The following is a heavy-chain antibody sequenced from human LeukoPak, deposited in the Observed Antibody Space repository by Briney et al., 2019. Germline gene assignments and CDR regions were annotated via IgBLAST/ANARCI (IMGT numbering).Heavy chain of an antibody. V-gene: IGHV3-74*01. CDR2: INSDGSST. J-gene: IGHJ5*02. Sequence: GGSLRLSCAASGFTFSSYWMHWVRQAPGKGLVWVSRINSDGSSTSYADSVKGRFTISRDNAKNTLYLQMNSLRAEDTAVYYCASSPYSSPCFDPWGLGTLVTVSS. D-gene: IGHD6-6*01. CDR1: GFTFSSYW. CDR3: ASSPYSSPCFDP.